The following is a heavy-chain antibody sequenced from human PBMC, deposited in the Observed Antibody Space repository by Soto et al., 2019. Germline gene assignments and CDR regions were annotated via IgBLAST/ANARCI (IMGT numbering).Heavy chain of an antibody. Sequence: QVQLQQWGAGLLKPSETLSLTCAVYGGSFSGYYWSWIRQPPGKGLEWIGEINHSGSTNYNPSLKSRVTISVDTSKNQFSLKLSSVTAADTAVYYCARWGSGAKPMAPYYYYYMDVWDKGTTVTVSS. CDR3: ARWGSGAKPMAPYYYYYMDV. V-gene: IGHV4-34*01. CDR2: INHSGST. J-gene: IGHJ6*03. CDR1: GGSFSGYY. D-gene: IGHD3-10*01.